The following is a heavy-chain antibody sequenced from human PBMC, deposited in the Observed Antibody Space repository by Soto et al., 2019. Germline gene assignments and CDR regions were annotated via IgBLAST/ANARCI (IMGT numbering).Heavy chain of an antibody. CDR2: INHSGST. J-gene: IGHJ4*02. D-gene: IGHD4-17*01. Sequence: PSETLSLTCAVYGGSFSGYYWIWIRQPPGKGLEWIGEINHSGSTNYNPSLKSRVTISVDTSKNQFSLKLSSVTAADTAVYYCATRYGDFDYWGQGTLVTVSS. CDR3: ATRYGDFDY. V-gene: IGHV4-34*01. CDR1: GGSFSGYY.